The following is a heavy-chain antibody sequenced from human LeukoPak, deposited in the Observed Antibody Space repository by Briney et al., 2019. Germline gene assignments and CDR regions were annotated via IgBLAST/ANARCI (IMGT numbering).Heavy chain of an antibody. CDR2: TRNKANSYTT. D-gene: IGHD6-13*01. Sequence: GGSLRLSCAASGFTFSDHYMDRVRQAPGKGLEWVGRTRNKANSYTTEYAASVKGRFTISRDDSKNSLYLQMNSLKTEDTAVYYCARALGIAAAGTAYYYGMDVWGKGTTVTVSS. CDR3: ARALGIAAAGTAYYYGMDV. J-gene: IGHJ6*04. CDR1: GFTFSDHY. V-gene: IGHV3-72*01.